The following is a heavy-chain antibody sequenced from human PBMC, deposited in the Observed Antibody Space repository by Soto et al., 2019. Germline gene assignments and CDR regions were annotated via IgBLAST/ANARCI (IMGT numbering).Heavy chain of an antibody. CDR2: ISGSGGST. D-gene: IGHD3-16*02. CDR1: GFTFSSYA. V-gene: IGHV3-23*01. Sequence: GSLRLSCAASGFTFSSYAMSWVRQAPGKGLEWVSAISGSGGSTYYADSVKGRFTISRDNSKNTLYLQMNSLRAEDTAVYYCAKDMPMITFGGVIVILGPNAFDIWGQGTMVTVS. CDR3: AKDMPMITFGGVIVILGPNAFDI. J-gene: IGHJ3*02.